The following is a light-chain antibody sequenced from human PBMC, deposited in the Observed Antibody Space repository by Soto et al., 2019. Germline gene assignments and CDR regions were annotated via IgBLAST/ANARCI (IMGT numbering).Light chain of an antibody. CDR2: EVS. Sequence: QSALTQPPSASGSPGQSVTISCTGTSSDVGGYNYVSWYQQHPGKAPKLMIYEVSKRPSGVPDRFSGSKSGNTASLTVSGLQAEDEADYYCSSYAGSNILYVFGTGTKHRP. V-gene: IGLV2-8*01. J-gene: IGLJ1*01. CDR1: SSDVGGYNY. CDR3: SSYAGSNILYV.